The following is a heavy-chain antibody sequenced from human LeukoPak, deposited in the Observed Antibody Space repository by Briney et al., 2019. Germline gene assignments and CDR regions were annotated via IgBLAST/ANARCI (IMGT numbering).Heavy chain of an antibody. CDR3: ARDSSGWYTAPAFDY. D-gene: IGHD6-19*01. J-gene: IGHJ4*02. V-gene: IGHV1-69*13. CDR1: GGTFSSYA. CDR2: IIPIFGTA. Sequence: GASAKVSCKASGGTFSSYAISWVRQAPGQGLEWMGGIIPIFGTANYAQKFQGRVTITADESTSTAYMELSSLRSEDTAVYYCARDSSGWYTAPAFDYWGQGTLVTVSS.